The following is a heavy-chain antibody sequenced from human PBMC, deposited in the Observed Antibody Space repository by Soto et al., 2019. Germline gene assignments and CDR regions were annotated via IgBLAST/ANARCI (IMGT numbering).Heavy chain of an antibody. Sequence: TLSLTCTVSGGSISSYYWSWIRQPPGKGLEWIGYIYYSGSTNYNPSLKSRVTISVDTSKNQFSLKLSSVTAADTAVYYCARQWDYGDLFDYWGQGTLVTVSS. CDR3: ARQWDYGDLFDY. J-gene: IGHJ4*02. D-gene: IGHD4-17*01. V-gene: IGHV4-59*08. CDR2: IYYSGST. CDR1: GGSISSYY.